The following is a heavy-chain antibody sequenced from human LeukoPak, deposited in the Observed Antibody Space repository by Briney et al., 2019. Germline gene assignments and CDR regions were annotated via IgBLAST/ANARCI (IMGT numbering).Heavy chain of an antibody. CDR2: ISGSGGGT. D-gene: IGHD2-21*02. CDR1: GFTFSSYA. Sequence: GGSLRLSCAASGFTFSSYAMSWVRQAPGKGLEWVSGISGSGGGTYYADSVKGRFTISRDNLKNTPFLQMNSLRAEDTAIYYCAKDPSPYCGGDCYFDCWGQGTLVTVSS. CDR3: AKDPSPYCGGDCYFDC. J-gene: IGHJ4*02. V-gene: IGHV3-23*01.